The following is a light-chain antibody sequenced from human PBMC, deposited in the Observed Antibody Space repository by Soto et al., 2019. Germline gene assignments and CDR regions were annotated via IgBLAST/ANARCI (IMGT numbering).Light chain of an antibody. J-gene: IGKJ5*01. CDR1: QSLLHSNGYNY. CDR2: LGS. Sequence: DTVMTQSPLSLPVTPGEPASISCRSSQSLLHSNGYNYLDWYLQKPGQSPQLLIYLGSNRDSGVPDRFSGSGSGTDFTLKISRVEAEDVGVYYCMQGTHWPPITFGQGTRLEIK. V-gene: IGKV2-28*01. CDR3: MQGTHWPPIT.